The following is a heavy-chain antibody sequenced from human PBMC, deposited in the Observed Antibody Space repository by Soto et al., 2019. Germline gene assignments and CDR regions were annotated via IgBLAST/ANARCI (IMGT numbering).Heavy chain of an antibody. CDR2: INCGSGNT. J-gene: IGHJ4*02. Sequence: QVQLVQSGAEVKQPGASASVSCKASGYNFTTYVVHWLRQAPGQGPEWMGWINCGSGNTVYSQKFQGRVTFTRDTSARTAYMALNSLTSGDTAVYHCARGYTSGWTFDFWGRGTLVTVSS. CDR1: GYNFTTYV. D-gene: IGHD6-19*01. CDR3: ARGYTSGWTFDF. V-gene: IGHV1-3*01.